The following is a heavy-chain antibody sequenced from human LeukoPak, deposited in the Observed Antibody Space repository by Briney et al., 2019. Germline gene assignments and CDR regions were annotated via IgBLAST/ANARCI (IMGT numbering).Heavy chain of an antibody. CDR2: MNPNSGNT. V-gene: IGHV1-8*01. Sequence: GASVKVSCKASGYTFTSYDINWVRQATGQGLEWMGWMNPNSGNTGYAQKFQGRVTMTRNTSISTAYMELRSLRSDDTAVYYCARDTDGSGPSSGYWGQGTLVTVSS. J-gene: IGHJ4*02. CDR1: GYTFTSYD. D-gene: IGHD3-10*01. CDR3: ARDTDGSGPSSGY.